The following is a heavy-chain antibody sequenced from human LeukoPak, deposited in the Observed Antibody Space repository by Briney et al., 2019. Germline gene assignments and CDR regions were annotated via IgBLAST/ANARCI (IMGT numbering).Heavy chain of an antibody. CDR3: ARRYCSSTGCYMGYDYYGMDV. Sequence: PGGSLRLSCAASGFTFSIYGMQWVRQAPGKGLEWVALISSDRSETYYADSVKGRFTISRDNSKNTLYLQMNGLRAEDTAVYYCARRYCSSTGCYMGYDYYGMDVWGQGTTVTVSS. CDR2: ISSDRSET. V-gene: IGHV3-33*01. J-gene: IGHJ6*02. D-gene: IGHD2-2*02. CDR1: GFTFSIYG.